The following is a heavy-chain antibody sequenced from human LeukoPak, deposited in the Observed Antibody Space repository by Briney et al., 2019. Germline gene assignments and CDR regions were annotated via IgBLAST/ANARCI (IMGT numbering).Heavy chain of an antibody. D-gene: IGHD6-19*01. CDR1: GFTFSNAW. CDR2: IKSKTDGGTT. V-gene: IGHV3-15*01. J-gene: IGHJ4*02. CDR3: TTAGLDGSGWYGDDY. Sequence: GGSLRLSCAASGFTFSNAWMSWVRQAPGKGLEWVGRIKSKTDGGTTDYAAPVKGKFTISRDDSKNTLYLQMNSLKTEDTAVYYCTTAGLDGSGWYGDDYWGQGTLVTVSS.